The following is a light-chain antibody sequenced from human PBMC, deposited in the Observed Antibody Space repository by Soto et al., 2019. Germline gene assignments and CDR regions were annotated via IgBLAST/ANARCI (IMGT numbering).Light chain of an antibody. CDR1: QGLGTN. CDR2: AAS. J-gene: IGKJ5*01. CDR3: QQYGSSPIT. V-gene: IGKV3-20*01. Sequence: EVVTAQSPGTLSVSPGERATLSCRASQGLGTNLAWYQQKPGQAPRLLIYAASTRATGVPDRFSGSGSGTDFTLTISRLEPEDFAVYYCQQYGSSPITFGQGTRLEIK.